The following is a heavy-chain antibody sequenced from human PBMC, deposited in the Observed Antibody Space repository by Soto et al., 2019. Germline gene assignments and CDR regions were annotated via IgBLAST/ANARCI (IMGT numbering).Heavy chain of an antibody. CDR1: GYSFAGYW. CDR3: ARQIYDSDTGPNFQYYFDS. J-gene: IGHJ4*02. CDR2: IDPSDSQT. V-gene: IGHV5-10-1*01. Sequence: PGESLKISCKGSGYSFAGYWITWVRQKPGKGLEWMGRIDPSDSQTYYSPSFRGHVTISATKSITTVFMQWSSLRASDTAMYYCARQIYDSDTGPNFQYYFDSWGQGTPVTVSS. D-gene: IGHD3-22*01.